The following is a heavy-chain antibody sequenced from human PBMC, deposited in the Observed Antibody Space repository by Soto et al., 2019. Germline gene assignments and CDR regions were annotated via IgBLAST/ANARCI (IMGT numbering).Heavy chain of an antibody. CDR3: ARQGFGDLSDGVDV. J-gene: IGHJ6*02. V-gene: IGHV5-51*01. D-gene: IGHD3-10*01. CDR1: GDSCSSYW. Sequence: GEPLKISCRGSGDSCSSYWIGLVRPLTGKGLEWMGIIYPGDSDKRYSPSFQGQVTISVHKSISTAYLQWSSLKASDTAMYYCARQGFGDLSDGVDVWGQGTTVTVSS. CDR2: IYPGDSDK.